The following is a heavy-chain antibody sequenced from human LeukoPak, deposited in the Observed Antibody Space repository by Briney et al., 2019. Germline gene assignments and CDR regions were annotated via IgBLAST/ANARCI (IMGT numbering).Heavy chain of an antibody. CDR3: ARDREDIVVVFAP. J-gene: IGHJ5*02. D-gene: IGHD2-15*01. Sequence: ASVKVSCKASGYTFTGYYMHWVRQAPGQGLEWMGWINPNSGGTNYAQKFQGRVTVTRDTSISTAYMELSRLRSDDTAVYYCARDREDIVVVFAPWGQETLVTVSS. V-gene: IGHV1-2*02. CDR2: INPNSGGT. CDR1: GYTFTGYY.